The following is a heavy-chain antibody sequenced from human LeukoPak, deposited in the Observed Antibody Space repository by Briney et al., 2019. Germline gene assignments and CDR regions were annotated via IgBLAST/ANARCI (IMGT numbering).Heavy chain of an antibody. CDR3: VKDPGYSSSWYFDY. CDR1: GFTFSNYP. D-gene: IGHD6-13*01. J-gene: IGHJ4*02. CDR2: ISSNGGST. Sequence: GGSLRLSCSASGFTFSNYPMYWVRQAPGKGLEYVSGISSNGGSTSYADSVKGRFTISRDNSKNTLYLQMSRLRTEDTAVYYCVKDPGYSSSWYFDYWGQGTLVTVSS. V-gene: IGHV3-64D*06.